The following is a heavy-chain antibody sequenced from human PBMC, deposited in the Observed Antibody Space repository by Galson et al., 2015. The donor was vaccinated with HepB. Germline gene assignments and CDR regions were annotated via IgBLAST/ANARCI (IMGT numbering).Heavy chain of an antibody. J-gene: IGHJ5*02. CDR3: ARDPVVPAAIDDNWFDP. CDR1: GYTFTGYY. V-gene: IGHV1-2*02. CDR2: INPNSGGT. D-gene: IGHD2-2*01. Sequence: SVKVSCKASGYTFTGYYMHWVRQAPGQGLEWMGWINPNSGGTNYAQKFQGRVTMTRDTSISTAYMELSRLRSDDTAVYYCARDPVVPAAIDDNWFDPWGQGTLVTVSS.